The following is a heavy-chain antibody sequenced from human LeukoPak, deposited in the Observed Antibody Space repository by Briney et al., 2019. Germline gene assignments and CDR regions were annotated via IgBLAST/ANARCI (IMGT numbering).Heavy chain of an antibody. CDR2: MNPNSGNT. D-gene: IGHD1-7*01. CDR1: GYTFTSYD. J-gene: IGHJ4*02. CDR3: ARGETGTLTNDY. V-gene: IGHV1-8*01. Sequence: ASVKVSFKASGYTFTSYDINWLRQATGQGLEWMGWMNPNSGNTGYAQKFQGRVTMTRNTSISTAYMEPSSLRSEDTAVYYCARGETGTLTNDYWGQGTLVTVSS.